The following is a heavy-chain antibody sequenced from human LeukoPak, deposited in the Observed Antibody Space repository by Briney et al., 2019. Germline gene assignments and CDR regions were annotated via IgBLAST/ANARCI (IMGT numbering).Heavy chain of an antibody. J-gene: IGHJ6*03. Sequence: SETLSLTCTVSGGSISSYYWGWIRQPPGKGLEWIGSMYYSGSTYYNPSLKSRVTISVDTSKNQFSLKLSSVTAADTAVYYCARGGSSGYFGYYYYYYMDVWGKGTTVTVPS. CDR2: MYYSGST. D-gene: IGHD3-22*01. V-gene: IGHV4-39*07. CDR3: ARGGSSGYFGYYYYYYMDV. CDR1: GGSISSYY.